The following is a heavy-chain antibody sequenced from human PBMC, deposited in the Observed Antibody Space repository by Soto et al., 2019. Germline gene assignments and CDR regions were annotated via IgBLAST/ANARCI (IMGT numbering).Heavy chain of an antibody. CDR3: ARGGRYSGYAADYYYGMDV. J-gene: IGHJ6*02. D-gene: IGHD5-12*01. V-gene: IGHV4-31*03. CDR1: GGSISSGGYY. CDR2: IYYSGST. Sequence: QVQLQESGPGLVKPSQTLSLTCTVSGGSISSGGYYWSWIRQHPGKGLEWIGYIYYSGSTYYNPSLQSRGTISGDTPQNQFSLKLSSVTAADTAVYYCARGGRYSGYAADYYYGMDVWGQGTTVTVSS.